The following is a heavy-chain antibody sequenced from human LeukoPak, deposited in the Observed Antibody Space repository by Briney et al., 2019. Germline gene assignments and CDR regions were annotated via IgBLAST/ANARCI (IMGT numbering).Heavy chain of an antibody. CDR3: AREYSGSDY. V-gene: IGHV4-39*07. J-gene: IGHJ4*02. CDR2: IYYSGST. D-gene: IGHD1-26*01. Sequence: SETLSLTCTVSGGSISSSSYYWGWIRQPPGKGLEWIGSIYYSGSTYYNPSLKSRVTISVDTSKNQFSLKLSSVTAADTAVYYCAREYSGSDYWGQGTLDTVSS. CDR1: GGSISSSSYY.